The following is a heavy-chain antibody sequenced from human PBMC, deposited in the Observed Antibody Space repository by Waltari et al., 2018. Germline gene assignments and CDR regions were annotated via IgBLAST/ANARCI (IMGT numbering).Heavy chain of an antibody. Sequence: QVYLVQSGAEVKKPGASLKVSCKASGYRFTAYYLHWVRQAPGQGLEWMGWINPNSGAAKSAQKFQGRITLTRDTSMTTAYMELSSLRSDDTAVYYCARGRQLTLVRGVTAAFEKWGQGALVSVSS. CDR3: ARGRQLTLVRGVTAAFEK. J-gene: IGHJ4*02. D-gene: IGHD3-10*01. V-gene: IGHV1-2*02. CDR2: INPNSGAA. CDR1: GYRFTAYY.